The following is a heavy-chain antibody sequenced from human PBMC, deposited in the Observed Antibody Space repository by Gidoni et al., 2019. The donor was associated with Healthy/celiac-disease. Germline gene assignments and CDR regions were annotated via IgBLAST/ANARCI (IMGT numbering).Heavy chain of an antibody. J-gene: IGHJ5*02. Sequence: EVQLVQSGAEVKKPGESLKISCKGSGYSFTTYCNGWVRQMPGKGLEWMGIIYPGDSDTRYSPSFQGQVTISADKSISTAYLQWSSLKASDTAMYYCARRAGHSSSWYGYNWFDPWGQGTLVTVSS. CDR2: IYPGDSDT. CDR1: GYSFTTYC. D-gene: IGHD6-13*01. CDR3: ARRAGHSSSWYGYNWFDP. V-gene: IGHV5-51*01.